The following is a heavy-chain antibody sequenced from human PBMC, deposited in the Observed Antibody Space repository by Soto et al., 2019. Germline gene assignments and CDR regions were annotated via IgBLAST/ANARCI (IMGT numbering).Heavy chain of an antibody. V-gene: IGHV1-46*03. CDR3: AREPTLHCSSTSCASGIAAAGTPYFYY. CDR2: INPSGGST. Sequence: ASVKVSCKASGYAFTSYYMHWVRQAPGQGLEWMGIINPSGGSTSYAQKFQGRVTMTRDTSTSTVYMELSSLRSEDTAVYYCAREPTLHCSSTSCASGIAAAGTPYFYYWGQG. J-gene: IGHJ4*02. CDR1: GYAFTSYY. D-gene: IGHD6-13*01.